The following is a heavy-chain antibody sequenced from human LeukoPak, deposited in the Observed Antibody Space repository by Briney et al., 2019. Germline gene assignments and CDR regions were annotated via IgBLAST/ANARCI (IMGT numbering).Heavy chain of an antibody. V-gene: IGHV3-21*01. Sequence: GGSLRLSCAASGFTFSSYGMNWVRQAPGKGLEWVSSISSSGSYIYYADSVKGRFTISRDNAKNSLYLQMNSLRAEDTAVYYCARSSYYRNYEGVVGYWGPGTLVTVSP. CDR3: ARSSYYRNYEGVVGY. CDR1: GFTFSSYG. J-gene: IGHJ4*02. D-gene: IGHD4-11*01. CDR2: ISSSGSYI.